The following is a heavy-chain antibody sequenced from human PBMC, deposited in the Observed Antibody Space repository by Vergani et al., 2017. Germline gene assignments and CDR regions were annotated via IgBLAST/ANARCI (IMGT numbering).Heavy chain of an antibody. CDR3: ARVLQYDFWSGSMGY. V-gene: IGHV3-43*01. D-gene: IGHD3-3*01. CDR1: GVTFDDYT. J-gene: IGHJ4*02. CDR2: ISWDGGST. Sequence: EVQLVESGGVVVQPGGSLRLSCAASGVTFDDYTMHWVRQAPGKGLEWVSLISWDGGSTYYADSVKGRFTISRDNSKNTLYLQMNSRRAEDTAVYYCARVLQYDFWSGSMGYWGQGTLVTVSS.